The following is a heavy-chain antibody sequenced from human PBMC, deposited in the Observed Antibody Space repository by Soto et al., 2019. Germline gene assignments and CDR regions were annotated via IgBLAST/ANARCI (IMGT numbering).Heavy chain of an antibody. J-gene: IGHJ4*02. V-gene: IGHV6-1*01. Sequence: KQSQTLSLTCAISGDSVSSNSAAWNWIRQSPSRGLEWLGRTYYRSKWYNDYAVSVKSRITINPDTSKNQFSLQLNSVTPEDTAVYYCARESDYSSGWFGEIDYWGQGTLVTVSS. D-gene: IGHD6-19*01. CDR2: TYYRSKWYN. CDR1: GDSVSSNSAA. CDR3: ARESDYSSGWFGEIDY.